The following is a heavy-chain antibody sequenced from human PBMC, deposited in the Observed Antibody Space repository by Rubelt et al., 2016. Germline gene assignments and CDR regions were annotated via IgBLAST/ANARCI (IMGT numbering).Heavy chain of an antibody. CDR2: ISYDGSNK. CDR1: GFTVSSNY. Sequence: VQLVESGGGLVQPGGSLRLSCAASGFTVSSNYMSWVRQAPGKGLEWVAVISYDGSNKSYADSVKGRFTISRDNSNNTLYLQMNSLRAEDTAVYYCAKYMGAAGTDFDYWGQGTLVTVSS. J-gene: IGHJ4*02. CDR3: AKYMGAAGTDFDY. V-gene: IGHV3-30*18. D-gene: IGHD6-13*01.